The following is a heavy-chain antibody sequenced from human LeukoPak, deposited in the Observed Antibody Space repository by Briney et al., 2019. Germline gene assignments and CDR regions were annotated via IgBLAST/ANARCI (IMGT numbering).Heavy chain of an antibody. Sequence: GGSLRLSCAASGFTFSSYWMHWVRQAPGKGLVWVSRINSDGSSTSYADSVKGRFTISRDNAKNTLYLQMNSLRAEGTAVYYCARGFRNYYGSGSMGNYWGQGTLVTVSS. CDR2: INSDGSST. D-gene: IGHD3-10*01. V-gene: IGHV3-74*01. CDR3: ARGFRNYYGSGSMGNY. CDR1: GFTFSSYW. J-gene: IGHJ4*02.